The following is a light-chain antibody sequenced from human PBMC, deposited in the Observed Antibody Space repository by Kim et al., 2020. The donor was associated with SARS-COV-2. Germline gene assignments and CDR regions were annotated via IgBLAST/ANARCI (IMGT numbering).Light chain of an antibody. J-gene: IGLJ3*02. CDR2: DVS. CDR3: SSYTSSSTWV. CDR1: SMDVGGYTY. Sequence: GQSITISCTGTSMDVGGYTYVSWYQQHPGKAPKLMIYDVSKRPSGVSNRFSGSKSGNTASLTISGLQAEDEADYYCSSYTSSSTWVFGGGTQLTVL. V-gene: IGLV2-14*04.